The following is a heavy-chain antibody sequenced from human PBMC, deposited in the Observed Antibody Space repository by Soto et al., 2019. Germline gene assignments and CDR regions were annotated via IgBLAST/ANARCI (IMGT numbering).Heavy chain of an antibody. V-gene: IGHV4-34*01. CDR1: GGSFSGYY. Sequence: SETLSLTCAVYGGSFSGYYWSWIRQPPGKGLEWIGEINHSGSTNYNPSLKSRVTISVDTSKNQFSLKLGSVTAADTAVYYCARGRLVVVAATQYFQHWGQGTLVTVSS. D-gene: IGHD2-15*01. J-gene: IGHJ1*01. CDR3: ARGRLVVVAATQYFQH. CDR2: INHSGST.